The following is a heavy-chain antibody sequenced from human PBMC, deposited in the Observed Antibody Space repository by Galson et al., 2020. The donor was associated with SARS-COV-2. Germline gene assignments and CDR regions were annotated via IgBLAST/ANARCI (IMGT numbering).Heavy chain of an antibody. Sequence: SVKVSCKASGGTFSSYAISWVRQAPGQGLEWMGGIIPIFGTANYAQKFQGRGTITADESTSTAYMELSSLRSEDTAVYYCARDQSLTYYDILTGPNYGMDVWGQGTTVTVSS. D-gene: IGHD3-9*01. CDR1: GGTFSSYA. V-gene: IGHV1-69*13. J-gene: IGHJ6*02. CDR3: ARDQSLTYYDILTGPNYGMDV. CDR2: IIPIFGTA.